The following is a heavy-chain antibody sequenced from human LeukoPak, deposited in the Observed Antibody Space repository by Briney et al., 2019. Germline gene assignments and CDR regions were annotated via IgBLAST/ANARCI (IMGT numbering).Heavy chain of an antibody. CDR2: INTNTGNP. CDR3: ARVSPLGYSSSWLRVDAFDI. D-gene: IGHD6-13*01. V-gene: IGHV7-4-1*02. CDR1: GYTFTRYA. Sequence: ASVKVSCKASGYTFTRYAMNWVRQAPGQGLEWMGWINTNTGNPTYAQGFTGRFVFSLDTSVSTAYLQISSLKAEDTAVYYCARVSPLGYSSSWLRVDAFDIWGQGTMVTVSS. J-gene: IGHJ3*02.